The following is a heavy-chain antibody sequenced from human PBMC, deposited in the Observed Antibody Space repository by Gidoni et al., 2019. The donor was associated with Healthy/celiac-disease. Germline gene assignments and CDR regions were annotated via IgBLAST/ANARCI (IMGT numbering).Heavy chain of an antibody. V-gene: IGHV4-34*01. CDR2: INHSGST. Sequence: QVQLQQWGAGLLKPAETLSLTCAVYGGSFSGYYWSWIRQPPGKGLEWIGEINHSGSTNYTPSLKSRVTISVDTSKNQFSLKLSSVTAADTAVYYCASSIAALGWFDPWGQGTLVTVSS. CDR3: ASSIAALGWFDP. J-gene: IGHJ5*02. CDR1: GGSFSGYY. D-gene: IGHD6-6*01.